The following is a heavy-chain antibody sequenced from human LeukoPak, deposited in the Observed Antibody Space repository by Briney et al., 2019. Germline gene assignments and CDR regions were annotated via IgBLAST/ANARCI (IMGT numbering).Heavy chain of an antibody. D-gene: IGHD5-24*01. J-gene: IGHJ4*02. Sequence: GGSLRLSCAASGFTVSSNYTSWVRQAPGNGLEWVSVIYSGGRTYYAASAKGRFTISRDIPKNTLYLQMNSLRAEDTAVYYCGKDRGGRDGYNFDYWGQGTLVTVSS. V-gene: IGHV3-66*01. CDR2: IYSGGRT. CDR3: GKDRGGRDGYNFDY. CDR1: GFTVSSNY.